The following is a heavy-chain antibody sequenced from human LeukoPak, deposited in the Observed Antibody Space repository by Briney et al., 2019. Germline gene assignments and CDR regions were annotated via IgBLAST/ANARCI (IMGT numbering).Heavy chain of an antibody. Sequence: SETLSLTCNVSGGSISSYYWGWIRQPAGRGLEWIGRVYASGSTKYNPSLESRVTMSVDTSKNQFSLRLSSVTAADTAVYYCARGWGDGTSPLMAVWGQGTTVTVSS. CDR3: ARGWGDGTSPLMAV. CDR2: VYASGST. J-gene: IGHJ6*02. CDR1: GGSISSYY. V-gene: IGHV4-4*07. D-gene: IGHD2-2*01.